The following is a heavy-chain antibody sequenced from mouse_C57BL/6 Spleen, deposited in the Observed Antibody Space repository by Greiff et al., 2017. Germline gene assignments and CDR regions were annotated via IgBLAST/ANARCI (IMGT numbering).Heavy chain of an antibody. Sequence: QVQLQQPGAELVKPGASVKLSCKASGYTFTSYWMQWVKQRPGQGLEWIGEIDPSDSYTNYNQKFKGKATLTVDTSSSTAYMQLSSLTSEDSAVYDCARRGFTTVVGSAMDYWGQGTSVTVSS. J-gene: IGHJ4*01. CDR3: ARRGFTTVVGSAMDY. CDR2: IDPSDSYT. D-gene: IGHD1-1*01. V-gene: IGHV1-50*01. CDR1: GYTFTSYW.